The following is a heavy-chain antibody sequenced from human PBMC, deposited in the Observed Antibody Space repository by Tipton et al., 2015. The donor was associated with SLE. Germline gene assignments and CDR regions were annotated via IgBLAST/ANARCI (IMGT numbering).Heavy chain of an antibody. CDR1: GFTFDDYG. Sequence: SLRLSCAASGFTFDDYGMSWVRQAPGKGLEWVSGINWHGGMTGYADSVKGRFTISRDNAKNSLYLQMDSLRAEDTAVYYCATRQGSGWYQYFDYWGQGTLVTVSS. V-gene: IGHV3-20*04. D-gene: IGHD6-19*01. CDR2: INWHGGMT. CDR3: ATRQGSGWYQYFDY. J-gene: IGHJ4*02.